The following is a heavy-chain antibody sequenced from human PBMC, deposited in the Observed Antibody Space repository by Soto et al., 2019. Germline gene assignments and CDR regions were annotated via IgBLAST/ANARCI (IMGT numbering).Heavy chain of an antibody. CDR2: INAGNGNT. D-gene: IGHD3-9*01. CDR1: GYTFTSYA. Sequence: ASVKVSCKASGYTFTSYAMHWVRQAPGQRLEWMGWINAGNGNTKYSQKFQGRVTITRDTSANTVYMELSSLRYEDTAVYYCARDHYDILTGYYISYFDYWGQGTLVTVSS. CDR3: ARDHYDILTGYYISYFDY. J-gene: IGHJ4*02. V-gene: IGHV1-3*01.